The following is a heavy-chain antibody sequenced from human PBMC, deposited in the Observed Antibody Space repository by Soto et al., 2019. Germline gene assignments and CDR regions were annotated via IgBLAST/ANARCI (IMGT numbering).Heavy chain of an antibody. CDR2: INHSGST. CDR3: ARRTGNMVRGVKVGMDV. Sequence: SETLSLTCAVYGGSFSGYYWSWIRQPPGKGLEWIGEINHSGSTNYNPSLKSRVTISVDTSKNQFSLKLSSVTAADTAVYYCARRTGNMVRGVKVGMDVWGQGTTVTVSS. CDR1: GGSFSGYY. V-gene: IGHV4-34*01. J-gene: IGHJ6*02. D-gene: IGHD3-10*01.